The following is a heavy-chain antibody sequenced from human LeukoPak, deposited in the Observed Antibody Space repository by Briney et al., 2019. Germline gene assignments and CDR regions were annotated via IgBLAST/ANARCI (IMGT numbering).Heavy chain of an antibody. CDR3: ARGSRGYGANG. J-gene: IGHJ4*02. CDR2: ISSSSSYI. Sequence: PGGSLRLSCAASGFTFSSYSMNWVRQAPGKGLEWVSSISSSSSYIYYADSVKGRFTISRDNAKNSLYLQINSLRAEDTAVYYCARGSRGYGANGWGQGTLVTVSS. CDR1: GFTFSSYS. D-gene: IGHD4-17*01. V-gene: IGHV3-21*01.